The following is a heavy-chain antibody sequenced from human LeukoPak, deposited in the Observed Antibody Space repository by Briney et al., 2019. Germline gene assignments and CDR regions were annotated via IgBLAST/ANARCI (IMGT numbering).Heavy chain of an antibody. CDR2: INHSGST. D-gene: IGHD3-3*01. V-gene: IGHV4-34*01. CDR1: GGSFSGYY. Sequence: SETLSLTCAVYGGSFSGYYWSWIRQPPGKGLEWIGEINHSGSTNYNPSLKSRVTLSVDTSKNQFSLTLSSVTAPDTAVYYCAREFREEAYYDFWSGYYLDYWGQGTLVTVSS. CDR3: AREFREEAYYDFWSGYYLDY. J-gene: IGHJ4*02.